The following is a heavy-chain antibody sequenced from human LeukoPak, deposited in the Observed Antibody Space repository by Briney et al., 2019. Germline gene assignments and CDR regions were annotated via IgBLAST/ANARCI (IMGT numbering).Heavy chain of an antibody. J-gene: IGHJ6*02. Sequence: PSETLSLTCTISGASISTGGCYWTWIRQPPGEGLEWIGYIYYTGSIDYNASLKSRLTISLETSKNRFSLKLNSVTAADTAVYYCARDHSYYFGSQTSTLDVWGQGTAVTVSS. CDR2: IYYTGSI. D-gene: IGHD3-10*01. CDR1: GASISTGGCY. V-gene: IGHV4-31*03. CDR3: ARDHSYYFGSQTSTLDV.